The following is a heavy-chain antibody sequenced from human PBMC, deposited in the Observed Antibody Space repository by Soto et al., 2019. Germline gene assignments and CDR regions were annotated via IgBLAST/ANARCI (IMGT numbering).Heavy chain of an antibody. CDR3: ATDLHNYGDYASNDY. Sequence: GASVKVSCTVSGYTLTELSMHWVRQAPGKGLEWMGGFDPEDGETIYAQKFQGRVTMTEDTSTDTAYMELGSLRSEDTAVYYCATDLHNYGDYASNDYWGQGTLVTVSS. CDR2: FDPEDGET. V-gene: IGHV1-24*01. J-gene: IGHJ4*02. CDR1: GYTLTELS. D-gene: IGHD4-17*01.